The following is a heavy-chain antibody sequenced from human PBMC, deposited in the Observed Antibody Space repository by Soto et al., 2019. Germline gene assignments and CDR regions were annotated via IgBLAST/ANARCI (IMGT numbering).Heavy chain of an antibody. Sequence: GASVKVSCEASGYTFTGYYMHWVRQAPGQGLEWMGWINPNSGGTNYAQKFQGWVTMTRDTSISTAYMELSRLRSDDTAVYYCARSGVEWLRLLWDVKPGSPQYYYYGMDVWGQGTTVTVSS. CDR1: GYTFTGYY. V-gene: IGHV1-2*04. J-gene: IGHJ6*02. CDR3: ARSGVEWLRLLWDVKPGSPQYYYYGMDV. CDR2: INPNSGGT. D-gene: IGHD5-12*01.